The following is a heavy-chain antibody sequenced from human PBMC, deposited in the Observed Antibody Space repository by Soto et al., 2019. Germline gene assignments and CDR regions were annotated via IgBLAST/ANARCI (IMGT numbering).Heavy chain of an antibody. V-gene: IGHV3-21*01. D-gene: IGHD6-19*01. Sequence: EVQLVESGGGLVKPGGSLRLSCAASGFTFSSYSMNWVRQSPGKGLEWVSSISSSSSYIYYADSVKGRFTIARDNAKNSLYRQMNGLRAEDTAVYYCARDRVREQWLEVGYWGQGTLVTVSS. CDR1: GFTFSSYS. J-gene: IGHJ4*02. CDR3: ARDRVREQWLEVGY. CDR2: ISSSSSYI.